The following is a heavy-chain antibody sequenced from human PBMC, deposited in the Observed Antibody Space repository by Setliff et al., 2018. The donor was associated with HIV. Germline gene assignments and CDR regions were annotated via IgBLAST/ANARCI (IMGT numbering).Heavy chain of an antibody. D-gene: IGHD2-15*01. CDR1: GFSFSSYS. CDR3: ARDFCGSSCSSGYGYFDH. CDR2: ISPSSTTI. V-gene: IGHV3-48*01. Sequence: GGSLRLSCGASGFSFSSYSMNWVRQAPGKGLEWVSYISPSSTTIYYPDSVKGRFTTSRDNARNSLYLEMNSLRADDTAVYYCARDFCGSSCSSGYGYFDHWGQGTLVTVSS. J-gene: IGHJ4*02.